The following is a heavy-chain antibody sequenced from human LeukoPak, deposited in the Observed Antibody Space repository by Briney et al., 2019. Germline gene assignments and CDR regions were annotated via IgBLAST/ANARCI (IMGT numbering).Heavy chain of an antibody. D-gene: IGHD4-17*01. J-gene: IGHJ3*02. Sequence: YPGGSLRLSCAASGFTFSSYAMSWVRQAPGKGLEWVSAISGSGGSTYYADSVKGRFTISRDNSKNTLYLQMNSLRAEDTAVYYCARSLDYGDYGEDAFDIWGQGTMVTVSS. V-gene: IGHV3-23*01. CDR2: ISGSGGST. CDR3: ARSLDYGDYGEDAFDI. CDR1: GFTFSSYA.